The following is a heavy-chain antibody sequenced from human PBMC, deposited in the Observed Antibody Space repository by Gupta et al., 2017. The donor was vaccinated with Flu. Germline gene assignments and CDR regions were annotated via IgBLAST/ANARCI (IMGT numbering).Heavy chain of an antibody. CDR3: ARDRWAAAAGLYYYYYMDV. J-gene: IGHJ6*03. V-gene: IGHV1-69*01. CDR2: IIPIFGTA. CDR1: GGTFSRYA. Sequence: QVQLVQSGAEVKKPGSSVKVSCKASGGTFSRYAISWVRQAPGQGLEWMGGIIPIFGTANYAQKFQGRVTITADESTSTAYMELGSLRSEDTAVYYCARDRWAAAAGLYYYYYMDVWGKGTTVTVSS. D-gene: IGHD6-13*01.